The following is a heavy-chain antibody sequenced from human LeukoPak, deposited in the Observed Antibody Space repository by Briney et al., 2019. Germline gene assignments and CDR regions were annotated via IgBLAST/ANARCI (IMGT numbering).Heavy chain of an antibody. D-gene: IGHD3-22*01. J-gene: IGHJ4*02. CDR3: ARARDSSGYYYYFDY. CDR1: GGSISSGGYS. CDR2: IYHSGST. V-gene: IGHV4-30-2*01. Sequence: SETLSLTCAVSGGSISSGGYSWSWLRQPPGKGLEWIGYIYHSGSTYYNPSLKSRVTISVDRSKNQFSLKLSSVTAADTAVYYCARARDSSGYYYYFDYWGQGTLVTVSS.